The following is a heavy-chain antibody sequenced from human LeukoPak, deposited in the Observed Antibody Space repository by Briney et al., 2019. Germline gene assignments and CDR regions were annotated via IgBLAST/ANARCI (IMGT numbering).Heavy chain of an antibody. V-gene: IGHV3-23*01. Sequence: GGSLRLSCEASGFTFSNYAMSWVRQAPGKGLEWVSSVSSSVDVTYYADSVKGRFTVSRDNPKNTLYLQMNSLRAEDTALYYCAKPQIAPSAINYFFDSSGQGILVTVSS. D-gene: IGHD6-13*01. CDR3: AKPQIAPSAINYFFDS. J-gene: IGHJ4*02. CDR1: GFTFSNYA. CDR2: VSSSVDVT.